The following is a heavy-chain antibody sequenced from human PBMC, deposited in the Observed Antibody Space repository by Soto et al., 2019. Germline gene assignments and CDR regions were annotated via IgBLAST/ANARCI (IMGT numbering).Heavy chain of an antibody. J-gene: IGHJ3*02. V-gene: IGHV1-69*13. D-gene: IGHD6-6*01. Sequence: SVKVSCKASGGTFSSYAISWVRQAPGQGLEWVGGIIPIFGTANYAQKFQGRVTITADESTSTAYMELSSLRSEDTAVYYCASQNPMSIAAPTNAFDIWGQGTMVTVS. CDR2: IIPIFGTA. CDR1: GGTFSSYA. CDR3: ASQNPMSIAAPTNAFDI.